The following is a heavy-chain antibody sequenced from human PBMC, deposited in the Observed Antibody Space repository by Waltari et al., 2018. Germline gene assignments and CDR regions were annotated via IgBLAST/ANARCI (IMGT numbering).Heavy chain of an antibody. J-gene: IGHJ4*02. D-gene: IGHD6-13*01. CDR3: ARPYSSSWFLFDY. Sequence: QLQLQESGPGLVKPSETLSLTCTVSGGSISSSSYYWGWIRQPPGKGLEWIGGSYSIGSPYYTPSLKRRVAISVDTSKNQFSLKLSSVTAADTAVYYCARPYSSSWFLFDYWGQGTLVTVSS. V-gene: IGHV4-39*01. CDR2: SYSIGSP. CDR1: GGSISSSSYY.